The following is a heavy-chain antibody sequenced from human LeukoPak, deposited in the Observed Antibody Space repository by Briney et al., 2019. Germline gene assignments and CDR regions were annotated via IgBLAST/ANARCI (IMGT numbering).Heavy chain of an antibody. J-gene: IGHJ4*02. V-gene: IGHV1-2*02. D-gene: IGHD7-27*01. CDR3: ASVKLGPEGFFDS. Sequence: ASVKVSCKASGYPFTSYYINWVRQAPGQGLEWMGWINPKSGGTNYAQKFQGRVTMTRDTSISTAYMELRRLRSDDTAVYHCASVKLGPEGFFDSWGQGTLVTVSS. CDR2: INPKSGGT. CDR1: GYPFTSYY.